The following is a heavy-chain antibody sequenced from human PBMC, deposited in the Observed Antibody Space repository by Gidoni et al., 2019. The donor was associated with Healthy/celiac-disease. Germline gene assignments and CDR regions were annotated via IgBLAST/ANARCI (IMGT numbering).Heavy chain of an antibody. Sequence: EVQLVQSGAEVKKPGESLKISCTGSGYSSTSYWIGWVRQMPGKGLEWMGIIYPGDSDTRYSPSFQGQVTISADKSISTAYLQWSSLKASDTAMYYCARTYSNYSYGMDVWGQGTTVTVSS. J-gene: IGHJ6*01. CDR2: IYPGDSDT. CDR3: ARTYSNYSYGMDV. CDR1: GYSSTSYW. V-gene: IGHV5-51*01. D-gene: IGHD4-4*01.